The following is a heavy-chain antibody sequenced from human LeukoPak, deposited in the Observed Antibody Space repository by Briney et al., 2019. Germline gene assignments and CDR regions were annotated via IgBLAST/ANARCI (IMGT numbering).Heavy chain of an antibody. CDR2: TYYRSKWYN. CDR1: GDSVSSNSAA. Sequence: SQTLSLTCAISGDSVSSNSAAWNWIRQSPSRGLEWLGRTYYRSKWYNDYAVSVKSRITINPDTSKNQFSLQLNSVTPEDTAVYYCARVGQRIQPPHYYYYYYMDVWGKGTTVTVSS. J-gene: IGHJ6*03. CDR3: ARVGQRIQPPHYYYYYYMDV. D-gene: IGHD5-18*01. V-gene: IGHV6-1*01.